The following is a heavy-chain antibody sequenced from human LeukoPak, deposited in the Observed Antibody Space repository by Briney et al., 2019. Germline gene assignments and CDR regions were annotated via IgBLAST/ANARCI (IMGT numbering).Heavy chain of an antibody. CDR1: GFTVSSNY. CDR2: IYSGGST. D-gene: IGHD6-19*01. V-gene: IGHV3-53*04. Sequence: GGSLRLSCAASGFTVSSNYMSWVRQAPGKGLEWVSVIYSGGSTYYADSVKGRFTISRHNSKNTLYLQMNSLRAEDTAVYYCERDLSHDSSGWYPGAFDIWGQGTMVTVSS. CDR3: ERDLSHDSSGWYPGAFDI. J-gene: IGHJ3*02.